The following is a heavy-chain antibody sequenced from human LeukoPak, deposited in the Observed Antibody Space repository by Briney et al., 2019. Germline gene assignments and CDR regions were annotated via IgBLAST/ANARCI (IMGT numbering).Heavy chain of an antibody. CDR2: IYYSGST. CDR1: GGSISSYY. Sequence: PSETLSLTCTVSGGSISSYYWSWIRQPPGKGLEWIGYIYYSGSTNYNPSLKSRVTISVDTSKNQFSLKLSSVTAADRAVYYCAREVRTMMRNNGFDPWGQGTLVTVSS. D-gene: IGHD3-22*01. CDR3: AREVRTMMRNNGFDP. V-gene: IGHV4-59*01. J-gene: IGHJ5*02.